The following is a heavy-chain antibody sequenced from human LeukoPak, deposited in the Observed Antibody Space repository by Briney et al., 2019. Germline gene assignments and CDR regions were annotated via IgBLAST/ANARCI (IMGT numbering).Heavy chain of an antibody. CDR3: ARVRSGIPGGWFDP. CDR2: INLNSGGT. V-gene: IGHV1-2*02. Sequence: ASVKVSCKASGYTFTGYYMHWVRQAPGQGHEWMGWINLNSGGTNYAQKFQGRVTMTRDTSISTAYMELSRLRSDDTAVYYCARVRSGIPGGWFDPWGQGTLVTVSS. D-gene: IGHD1-20*01. J-gene: IGHJ5*02. CDR1: GYTFTGYY.